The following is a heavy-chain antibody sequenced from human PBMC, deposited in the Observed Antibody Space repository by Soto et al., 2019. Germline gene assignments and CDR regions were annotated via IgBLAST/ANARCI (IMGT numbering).Heavy chain of an antibody. CDR3: ARNGGSYWLDY. J-gene: IGHJ4*02. D-gene: IGHD1-26*01. V-gene: IGHV3-21*01. CDR2: ISSSSSYI. Sequence: EVQLVESGGGLVQPGRSLRLSCAASGFTFDDYAMHWVRQAPGKGLEWVSSISSSSSYIYYADSVKGRFTISRDNAKNSLYLQMNSLRAEDTAVYYCARNGGSYWLDYWGQGTLVTVSS. CDR1: GFTFDDYA.